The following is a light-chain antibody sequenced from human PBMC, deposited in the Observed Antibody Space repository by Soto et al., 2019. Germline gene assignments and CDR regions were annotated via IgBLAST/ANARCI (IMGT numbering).Light chain of an antibody. CDR1: QSVRSSS. J-gene: IGKJ5*01. CDR3: QQYGSSLIT. CDR2: DAS. V-gene: IGKV3-20*01. Sequence: EIVLTQSPGTLSLSPGERATLSCRASQSVRSSSLAWYQQKPGQAPRLLMYDASSRATGIPYRFSGSGSGTDFTLTIGRLEPEDFAVYYCQQYGSSLITFGQGTRLEI.